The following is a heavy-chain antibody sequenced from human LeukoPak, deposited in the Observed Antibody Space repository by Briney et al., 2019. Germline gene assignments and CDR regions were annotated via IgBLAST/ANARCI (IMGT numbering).Heavy chain of an antibody. CDR2: INAGNGDT. D-gene: IGHD6-19*01. J-gene: IGHJ4*02. CDR3: ARERGGSGWYEYYFDY. Sequence: ASVKVSCKASGYTFTSYAMHWVRQAPGQRLEWMGWINAGNGDTKYSQKFQGRVTITRDTSASTAYMELSSLRSEDTAVYYCARERGGSGWYEYYFDYWGQGTLVTVSS. V-gene: IGHV1-3*01. CDR1: GYTFTSYA.